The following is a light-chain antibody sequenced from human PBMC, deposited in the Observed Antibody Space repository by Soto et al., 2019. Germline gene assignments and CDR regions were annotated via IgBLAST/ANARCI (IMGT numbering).Light chain of an antibody. J-gene: IGKJ5*01. Sequence: EVVLTQSPGTLSLSRGERATLSCRAIERIYSAYLGWYQQKPGQAPRLLIYGTSTRATGVPARFSGSGSGTDFILTISSLQSEDFAVYYCQQHTDWPPITFGQGTRLEIK. V-gene: IGKV3-15*01. CDR2: GTS. CDR1: ERIYSAY. CDR3: QQHTDWPPIT.